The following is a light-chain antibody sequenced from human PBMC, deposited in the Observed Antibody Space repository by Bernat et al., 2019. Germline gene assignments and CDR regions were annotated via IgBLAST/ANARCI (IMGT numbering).Light chain of an antibody. CDR3: LQYNDWPRT. V-gene: IGKV3-15*01. CDR2: GAS. Sequence: EIVMTQSPATLSVSPGERATLSCRASQSVSSDLAWYQQKPGQAPRLLIYGASTRATGIPGRFSGSGSRTEFTLTISSLQSEDFAVYYCLQYNDWPRTFGQGTKVEIK. CDR1: QSVSSD. J-gene: IGKJ1*01.